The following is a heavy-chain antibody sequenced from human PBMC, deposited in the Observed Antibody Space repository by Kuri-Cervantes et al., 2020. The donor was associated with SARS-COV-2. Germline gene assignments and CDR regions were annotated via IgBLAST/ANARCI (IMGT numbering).Heavy chain of an antibody. J-gene: IGHJ6*03. D-gene: IGHD6-13*01. V-gene: IGHV1-8*03. CDR3: ARAPSWVAAGTFYAYYYYMDV. Sequence: ASVKVSCKASGYTFTTYDINWVRQATGQGLEWMGWMNPDTGNTGYAQKFEGRVTITRNTSISTAYMELSSLRSEDTAVYYCARAPSWVAAGTFYAYYYYMDVWGKGTTVTVSS. CDR2: MNPDTGNT. CDR1: GYTFTTYD.